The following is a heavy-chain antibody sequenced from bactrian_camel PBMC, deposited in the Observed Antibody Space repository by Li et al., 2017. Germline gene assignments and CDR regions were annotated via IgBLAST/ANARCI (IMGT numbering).Heavy chain of an antibody. CDR2: ITSLPSLFRAA. CDR3: AAGRRMLTCVWNY. D-gene: IGHD1*01. Sequence: QLVESGGGSVQAGGSLRLSCAFDAYTPANVRMAWFRQAQGKEVEWVAGITSLPSLFRAASYADSVKGRFIISHDNAKNTLYLQMNKLNAEDTAVYTCAAGRRMLTCVWNYWGQGTQVTVS. J-gene: IGHJ4*01. V-gene: IGHV3S6*01. CDR1: AYTPANVR.